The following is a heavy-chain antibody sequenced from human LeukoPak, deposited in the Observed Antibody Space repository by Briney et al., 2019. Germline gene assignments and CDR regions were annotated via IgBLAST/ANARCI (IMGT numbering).Heavy chain of an antibody. V-gene: IGHV1-46*01. D-gene: IGHD6-13*01. CDR2: INPSGGST. J-gene: IGHJ5*02. CDR3: AREKIAAADPYNWFDP. Sequence: ASVKVSCKASGYTFTSYYMHWVRQAPGQGLEWMGIINPSGGSTSYAQKFQGRVTMTRGTSTSTVYMELSSLRSEDTAVYYCAREKIAAADPYNWFDPWGQGTLVTVSS. CDR1: GYTFTSYY.